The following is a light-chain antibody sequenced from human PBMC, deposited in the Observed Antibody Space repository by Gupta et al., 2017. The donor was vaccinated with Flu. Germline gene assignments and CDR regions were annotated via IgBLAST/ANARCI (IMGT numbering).Light chain of an antibody. CDR3: QQYDNWPPIT. Sequence: MVMTHSPATLSVSPGGRATLSCSASQSVSSNFAWYQQKPGQPPRLLIYGASTRATGIPARFSGSGAGTEVTLTISSLQSEDFAVYYCQQYDNWPPITFGQGTRLEIK. CDR2: GAS. J-gene: IGKJ5*01. CDR1: QSVSSN. V-gene: IGKV3-15*01.